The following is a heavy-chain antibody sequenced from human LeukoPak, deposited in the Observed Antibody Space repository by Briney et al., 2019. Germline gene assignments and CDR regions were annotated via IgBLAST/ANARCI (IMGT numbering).Heavy chain of an antibody. V-gene: IGHV3-66*01. D-gene: IGHD5-18*01. CDR1: GFSVNDDH. J-gene: IGHJ5*02. CDR3: AREVLGYSYGDNWFDP. CDR2: LYKGGST. Sequence: GSXRLSCEASGFSVNDDHMTWVRQAPGKGLQWVSVLYKGGSTHYADSVKARFSISRDTSKNTVFLHMKSLRVEDTAVYYCAREVLGYSYGDNWFDPWGQGSLVTVSS.